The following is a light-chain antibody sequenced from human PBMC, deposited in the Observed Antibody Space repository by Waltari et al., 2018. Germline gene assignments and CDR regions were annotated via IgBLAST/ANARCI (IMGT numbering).Light chain of an antibody. Sequence: EIVLTQSPATLSLSPGERATLSCMASQRISSYLAWYQQQPGQAPRLLIYDASNRATGIPARFSGSGSGTDFTLTISSLEPEDFAVYYCQQRSNWALTFGGGTKVEIK. CDR3: QQRSNWALT. CDR1: QRISSY. CDR2: DAS. V-gene: IGKV3-11*01. J-gene: IGKJ4*01.